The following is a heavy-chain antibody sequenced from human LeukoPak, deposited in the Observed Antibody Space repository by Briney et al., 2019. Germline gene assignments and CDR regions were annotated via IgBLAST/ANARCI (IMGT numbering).Heavy chain of an antibody. Sequence: SETLSLTCAVYGGSFGGYYWSWIRQPPGKGLEWIGEINHSGSTNYNPSLKSRVTISVDTSKNQFSLKLSSVTAADAAVYYCARRYCSSTSQNWFDPWGQGTLVTVSS. V-gene: IGHV4-34*01. CDR3: ARRYCSSTSQNWFDP. CDR2: INHSGST. D-gene: IGHD2-2*01. J-gene: IGHJ5*02. CDR1: GGSFGGYY.